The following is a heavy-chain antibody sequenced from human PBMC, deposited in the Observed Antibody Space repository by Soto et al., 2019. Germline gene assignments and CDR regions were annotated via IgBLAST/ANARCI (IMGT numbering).Heavy chain of an antibody. CDR1: GGSISSSTYY. J-gene: IGHJ4*02. Sequence: QLQLQESGPGLVKPSETLSLTCTVSGGSISSSTYYWGWIRQPPGKGLEWIGSIFYSGSRYYNPYLKSRVTMSVDTSKNQFSLKLSSMTAADTALYYCASSGPSIAVSFPFDYWGQGTLVTVSS. V-gene: IGHV4-39*01. CDR3: ASSGPSIAVSFPFDY. CDR2: IFYSGSR. D-gene: IGHD6-19*01.